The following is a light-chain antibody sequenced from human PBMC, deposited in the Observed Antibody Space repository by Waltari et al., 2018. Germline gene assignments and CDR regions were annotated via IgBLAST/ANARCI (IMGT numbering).Light chain of an antibody. Sequence: QAGLTQPPSVSKGLRQTATISCTGNSNNVGNQDSAWLQPRQGQHPKLLSYRKNNRPAGISDRFSVSRSGKKASLTIPVLQPEDEADYYFSAWDSDLRGYVFGSGTKVAVL. CDR2: RKN. CDR1: SNNVGNQD. J-gene: IGLJ1*01. CDR3: SAWDSDLRGYV. V-gene: IGLV10-54*04.